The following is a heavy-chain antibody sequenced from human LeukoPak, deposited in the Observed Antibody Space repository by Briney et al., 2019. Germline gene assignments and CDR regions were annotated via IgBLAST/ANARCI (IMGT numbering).Heavy chain of an antibody. CDR1: GFTFSSYS. V-gene: IGHV3-48*01. D-gene: IGHD3/OR15-3a*01. Sequence: AGGSLRLSCAASGFTFSSYSMNWVRQAPGKGLEWVSYISSSSSTIYYADSVKGRFTISRDNAKNSLYLQMNSLRAEDTAVYYCARDLAGTGYDYWGQGTLVTVPS. CDR3: ARDLAGTGYDY. J-gene: IGHJ4*02. CDR2: ISSSSSTI.